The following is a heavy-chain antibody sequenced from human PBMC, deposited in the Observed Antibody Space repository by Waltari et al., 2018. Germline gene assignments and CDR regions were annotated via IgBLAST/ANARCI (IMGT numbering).Heavy chain of an antibody. V-gene: IGHV3-48*03. CDR1: GFPFSSYA. J-gene: IGHJ4*02. Sequence: EVQLVESGGGLVQPGGSLRLSWAASGFPFSSYAMNLVRQATGKGLEWLSFISSGATMIYYKDSVQGRFTISRDNAKNSLYLEMSSLRAEDTAIYYCARGITMVRGIVLTTLDYWGQGTLVTVSS. CDR2: ISSGATMI. CDR3: ARGITMVRGIVLTTLDY. D-gene: IGHD3-10*01.